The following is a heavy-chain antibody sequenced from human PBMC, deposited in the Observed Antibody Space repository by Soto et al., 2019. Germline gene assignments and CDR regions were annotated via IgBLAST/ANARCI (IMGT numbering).Heavy chain of an antibody. D-gene: IGHD2-15*01. CDR3: AGVRYCSGGSCYSYFYYYYYMDV. CDR1: GGSISSSSYY. Sequence: SETLSLTCTVSGGSISSSSYYWGWIRQPPGKGLEWIGSIYYSGSTYYNPSLKSRVTISVDTSKNQFSLKLSSVTAADTAVYYCAGVRYCSGGSCYSYFYYYYYMDVWGKGTTVTVSS. J-gene: IGHJ6*03. CDR2: IYYSGST. V-gene: IGHV4-39*01.